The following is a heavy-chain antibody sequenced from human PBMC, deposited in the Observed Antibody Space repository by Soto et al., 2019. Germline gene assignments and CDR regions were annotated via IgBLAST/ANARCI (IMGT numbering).Heavy chain of an antibody. J-gene: IGHJ4*02. V-gene: IGHV5-51*01. CDR1: GYSFTSYW. CDR3: ARHGYYDSSGYYYYPLDY. D-gene: IGHD3-22*01. CDR2: IYPGDSDT. Sequence: GESLKISCKGSGYSFTSYWIGWVRQMPEKGLEWMGIIYPGDSDTRHSPSFQGQVTISADKSISTAYLQWSSLKASDTAMYYCARHGYYDSSGYYYYPLDYWGQGTLVTVSS.